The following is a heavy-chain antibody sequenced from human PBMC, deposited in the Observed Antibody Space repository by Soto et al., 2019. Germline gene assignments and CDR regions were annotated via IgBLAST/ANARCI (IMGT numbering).Heavy chain of an antibody. D-gene: IGHD6-19*01. CDR1: GYSITAGGYY. CDR3: ARMYSSGSGWFHP. CDR2: FYSSGSI. J-gene: IGHJ5*02. V-gene: IGHV4-31*03. Sequence: SGTLSLTCFVSGYSITAGGYYWSWIRHHPGKGLEWIGSFYSSGSIIYNPSLRSRVSISGDTSSNQFSMSLTSVTAADTARYYCARMYSSGSGWFHPWGQGTLVTVSS.